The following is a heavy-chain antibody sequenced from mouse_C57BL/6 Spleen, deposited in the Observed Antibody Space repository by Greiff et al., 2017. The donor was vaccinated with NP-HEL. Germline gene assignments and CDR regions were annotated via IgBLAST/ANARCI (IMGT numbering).Heavy chain of an antibody. J-gene: IGHJ2*01. CDR3: ARKATVVATNYFDY. Sequence: EVQRVESGGGLVKPGGSLKLSCSASGFTFSDYGMHWVRQAPEKGLEWVAYISSGSSTIYYADTVKGRFTISRDNAKNTLFLQMTSLRSEDTAMYYCARKATVVATNYFDYWGQGTTLTVSS. D-gene: IGHD1-1*01. CDR1: GFTFSDYG. V-gene: IGHV5-17*01. CDR2: ISSGSSTI.